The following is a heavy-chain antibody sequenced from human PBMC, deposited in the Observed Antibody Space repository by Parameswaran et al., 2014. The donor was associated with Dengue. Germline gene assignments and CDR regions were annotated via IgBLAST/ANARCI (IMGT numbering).Heavy chain of an antibody. D-gene: IGHD5-18*01. CDR3: ARENYSYGYLEAGRGGMDV. CDR2: ISSSSSYT. Sequence: RWIRQPPGKGLEWVSYISSSSSYTNYADSVKGRFTISRDNAKNSLYLQMNSLRAEDTAVYYCARENYSYGYLEAGRGGMDVWGQGTTVTVSS. V-gene: IGHV3-11*05. J-gene: IGHJ6*02.